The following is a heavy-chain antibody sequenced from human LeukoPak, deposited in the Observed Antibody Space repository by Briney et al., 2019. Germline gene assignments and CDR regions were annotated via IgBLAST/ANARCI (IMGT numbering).Heavy chain of an antibody. CDR2: IYSGGST. Sequence: GGSLRLSCAAPGFTVSSNYMSWVRQAPGKGLEWVSVIYSGGSTYYADPVKGRFTISRDNSKNTLYLQMNSLRAEDTAVYYCARDPAWGGSGSYYILGYFDLWGRGTLVTVSS. CDR3: ARDPAWGGSGSYYILGYFDL. CDR1: GFTVSSNY. V-gene: IGHV3-53*01. D-gene: IGHD3-10*01. J-gene: IGHJ2*01.